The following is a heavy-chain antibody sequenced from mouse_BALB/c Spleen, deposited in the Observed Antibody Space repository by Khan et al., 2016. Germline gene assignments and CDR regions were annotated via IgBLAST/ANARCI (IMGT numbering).Heavy chain of an antibody. V-gene: IGHV10S3*01. J-gene: IGHJ3*01. D-gene: IGHD4-1*01. CDR1: GFTFNTNA. Sequence: EVQLVETGGGLVQPKGSLKLSCAAAGFTFNTNAMNWVRQAPGKGLEWVARIRSKSNNYATYYADSVTDRFTISRDDSQSMLYLQMNNLKTEDTAMYYGVRELGFAYWGQGTLVTVSA. CDR3: VRELGFAY. CDR2: IRSKSNNYAT.